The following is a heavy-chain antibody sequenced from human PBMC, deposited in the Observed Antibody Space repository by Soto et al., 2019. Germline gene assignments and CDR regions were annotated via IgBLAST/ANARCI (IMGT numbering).Heavy chain of an antibody. J-gene: IGHJ6*03. V-gene: IGHV3-23*01. CDR2: ISGSGGST. CDR3: ANAGYARYYYNMDV. D-gene: IGHD2-2*01. Sequence: GGSLRLSCAASGFTFSSYAMSWVRQAPGKGLEWVSAISGSGGSTYYADSVKGRFTISRDNSKNTLYLQMNSLRAEDTAVYYCANAGYARYYYNMDVWGKGTTVTVSS. CDR1: GFTFSSYA.